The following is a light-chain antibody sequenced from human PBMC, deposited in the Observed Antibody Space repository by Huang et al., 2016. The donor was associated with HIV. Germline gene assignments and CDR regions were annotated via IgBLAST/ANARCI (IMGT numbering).Light chain of an antibody. CDR3: QQRINLGT. CDR2: DAS. CDR1: QSVSRS. Sequence: EIVLTQSPATLSLSPGERATLSCRASQSVSRSLAWYQQKPGQAPRLLIYDASNGATGIPARFSGSGSGTDFTLTISSLEPEDFAVYYCQQRINLGTFGGGTKVEIK. V-gene: IGKV3-11*01. J-gene: IGKJ4*01.